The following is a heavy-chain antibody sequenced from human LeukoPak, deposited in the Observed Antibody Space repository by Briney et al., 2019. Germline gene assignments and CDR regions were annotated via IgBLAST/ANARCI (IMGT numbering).Heavy chain of an antibody. V-gene: IGHV3-20*04. CDR1: GFTFDDYG. CDR2: INWNGGST. J-gene: IGHJ4*02. CDR3: ARDSDYVWGSYRHQFDY. D-gene: IGHD3-16*01. Sequence: GGSLRLSCAASGFTFDDYGMSWVRQAPGKGLEWVSGINWNGGSTGYADSVKGRFTISRDNAKNSLYLQMNSLRAEDTAVYYCARDSDYVWGSYRHQFDYWGQGTLVTVSS.